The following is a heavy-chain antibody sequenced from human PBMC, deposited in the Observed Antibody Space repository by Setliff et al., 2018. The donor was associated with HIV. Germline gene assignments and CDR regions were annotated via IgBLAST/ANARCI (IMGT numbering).Heavy chain of an antibody. CDR2: ISSSSSYI. Sequence: GGSLRLSCAASGFTFSSYSMNWVRQAPGKGLEWVSSISSSSSYIYYADSVKGRFTISRDNAKNSLYLQMNSLRAEDTAVYYCARQNYYDISGYYERPLDFDYWGQGTLVTVSS. CDR1: GFTFSSYS. D-gene: IGHD3-22*01. CDR3: ARQNYYDISGYYERPLDFDY. V-gene: IGHV3-21*01. J-gene: IGHJ4*02.